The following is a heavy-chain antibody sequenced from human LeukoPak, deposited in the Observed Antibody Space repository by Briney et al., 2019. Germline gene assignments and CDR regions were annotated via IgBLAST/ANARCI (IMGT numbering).Heavy chain of an antibody. D-gene: IGHD6-6*01. Sequence: PSETLSLTCAVYGGSFSGYYWSWIRQPPGKGLEWIGEINHSGSTNYNPSLKSRVTISVDTSKNQFSLKLSSVTAEDTAVYYCTRDRGIAARRIPQQPHSYYYYMDVWGKGTTVTVSS. CDR2: INHSGST. CDR3: TRDRGIAARRIPQQPHSYYYYMDV. CDR1: GGSFSGYY. V-gene: IGHV4-34*01. J-gene: IGHJ6*03.